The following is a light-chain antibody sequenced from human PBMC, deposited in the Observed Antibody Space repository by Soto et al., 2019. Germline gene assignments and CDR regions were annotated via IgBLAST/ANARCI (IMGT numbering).Light chain of an antibody. CDR2: EVS. V-gene: IGLV2-14*01. CDR1: GSDVGDYDY. J-gene: IGLJ1*01. Sequence: QSVLTQPASVSGSPGESITISCTGTGSDVGDYDYVSWYQHHPGKAPKLMIYEVSNRPSGVSNRFSGSKSGNTASLTISGLQAEDEADYFCSSYTSSQAYVFGTGTKVTAL. CDR3: SSYTSSQAYV.